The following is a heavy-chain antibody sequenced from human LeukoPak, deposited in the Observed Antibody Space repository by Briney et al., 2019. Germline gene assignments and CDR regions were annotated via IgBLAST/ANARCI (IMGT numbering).Heavy chain of an antibody. J-gene: IGHJ3*01. CDR2: INPDGDNT. Sequence: VASVKVSCKASGYTFTNSYIHWVRQPPGQVLEWMGLINPDGDNTNYAQNFQGRVTLTRDTATSTVYMELSSLTSEDTAIYYCARIRDGYNDAYDLWGQGTVVTVPS. D-gene: IGHD5-24*01. CDR3: ARIRDGYNDAYDL. V-gene: IGHV1-46*01. CDR1: GYTFTNSY.